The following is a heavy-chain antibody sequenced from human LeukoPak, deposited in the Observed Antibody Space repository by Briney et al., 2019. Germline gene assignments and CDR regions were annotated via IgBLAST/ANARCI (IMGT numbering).Heavy chain of an antibody. V-gene: IGHV1-2*02. CDR3: ARDRVGSGWPRPYYFEV. CDR1: GYTLTGYY. CDR2: INPNTGAT. D-gene: IGHD6-19*01. Sequence: ASVKVSCKASGYTLTGYYLHWVRQAPGQGHEWMGWINPNTGATHSAQKFQGRITMTRDTSISTAYMDLSRLRSDDTAVYYCARDRVGSGWPRPYYFEVWGQGTLVTVSS. J-gene: IGHJ4*02.